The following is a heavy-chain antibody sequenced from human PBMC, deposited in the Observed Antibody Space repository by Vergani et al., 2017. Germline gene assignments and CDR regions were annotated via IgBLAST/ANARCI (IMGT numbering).Heavy chain of an antibody. Sequence: EVQLVESGGGLVQPGRSLRLSCAASGFTFSSYSMNWVRQAPGKGLEWVSSISSSSSTIYYADSVKGRFTISRDNAKKSLYLQMNSLRAEDTAVYYCARKTISVFVLWGRGTLVTVSS. CDR3: ARKTISVFVL. V-gene: IGHV3-48*01. CDR1: GFTFSSYS. D-gene: IGHD3-3*01. J-gene: IGHJ2*01. CDR2: ISSSSSTI.